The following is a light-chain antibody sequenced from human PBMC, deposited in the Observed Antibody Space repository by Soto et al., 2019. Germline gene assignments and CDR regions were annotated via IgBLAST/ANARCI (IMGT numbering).Light chain of an antibody. V-gene: IGLV2-14*01. CDR3: SSFTSAYTVV. Sequence: QSALAQPASVSGSPGQSIAISCTGTSSDVGGYNYVSWYQQHPGKAPKLLISEVSIRPSGVSDRFSCSKSGNTASLTISGIQTEDEADYYCSSFTSAYTVVFGSGTKLTVL. CDR1: SSDVGGYNY. CDR2: EVS. J-gene: IGLJ1*01.